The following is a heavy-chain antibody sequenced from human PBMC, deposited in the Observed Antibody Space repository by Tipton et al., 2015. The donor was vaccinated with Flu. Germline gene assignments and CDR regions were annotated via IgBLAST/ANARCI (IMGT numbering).Heavy chain of an antibody. D-gene: IGHD2-15*01. CDR1: GVPINTGIYY. CDR2: IHYSGST. Sequence: TLSLTCTVSGVPINTGIYYWSWIRQHPGKGLEWFGYIHYSGSTYYNPSLKSRLTMSVDTSENQFSLKLSSVTAADTAVYYCAIAKDRNFDSWGQGTLVTVSS. V-gene: IGHV4-31*03. CDR3: AIAKDRNFDS. J-gene: IGHJ4*02.